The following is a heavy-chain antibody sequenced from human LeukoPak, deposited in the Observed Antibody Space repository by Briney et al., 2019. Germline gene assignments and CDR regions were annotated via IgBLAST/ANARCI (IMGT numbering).Heavy chain of an antibody. J-gene: IGHJ4*02. D-gene: IGHD5-18*01. V-gene: IGHV1-3*01. CDR3: AREPELSVETAMVSGY. Sequence: ASVKVSCKASGYTFTSYVIHWVRQAPGQRLEWMGWINAGNGHTKYSQKFQGRVTITSDTSASTVNMELSSLRSEDTAVYYCAREPELSVETAMVSGYWGQGTLVTVSS. CDR2: INAGNGHT. CDR1: GYTFTSYV.